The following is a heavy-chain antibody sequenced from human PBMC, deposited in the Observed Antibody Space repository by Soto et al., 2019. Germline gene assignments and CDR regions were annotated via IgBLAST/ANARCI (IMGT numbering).Heavy chain of an antibody. CDR1: GYSFTRYW. CDR3: ARQLLFLNRYYYYGMDV. J-gene: IGHJ6*02. Sequence: GESLKISCKGSGYSFTRYWIGWVRQMPGKGLEWMGIIYPGDSDTRYSPSFQGQVTISADKSISTAYLQWSSLKASDTAMYYCARQLLFLNRYYYYGMDVWGQGTTITVAS. D-gene: IGHD3-3*01. CDR2: IYPGDSDT. V-gene: IGHV5-51*01.